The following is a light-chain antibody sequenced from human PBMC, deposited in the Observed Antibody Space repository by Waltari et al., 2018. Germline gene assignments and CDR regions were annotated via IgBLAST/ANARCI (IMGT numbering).Light chain of an antibody. V-gene: IGLV1-44*01. CDR2: INN. J-gene: IGLJ2*01. CDR3: AAWDDSLNGVV. Sequence: QSVLTQPPSASGTPGQRVTISCSGSSSNIGSNTVNWYQQLPGTAPKLLIYINNQRPSGVPVRVSGSKSGTSASLAISGLQSEDEADYYCAAWDDSLNGVVFGGGTKLTVL. CDR1: SSNIGSNT.